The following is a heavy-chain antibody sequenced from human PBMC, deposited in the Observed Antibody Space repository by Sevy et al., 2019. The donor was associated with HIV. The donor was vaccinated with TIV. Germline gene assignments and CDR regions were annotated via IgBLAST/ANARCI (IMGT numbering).Heavy chain of an antibody. CDR2: IKQDGSEK. D-gene: IGHD6-19*01. CDR1: GFTFSSYW. J-gene: IGHJ4*02. CDR3: ARRKPAVAGTPLFDY. Sequence: GGSLRLSCAASGFTFSSYWMSWVRQAPGKGLEWVANIKQDGSEKYYVDSVKGRFTISRDNAKNSLNLQMNSLIAEDTAVYYCARRKPAVAGTPLFDYWGQGTLVTVSS. V-gene: IGHV3-7*01.